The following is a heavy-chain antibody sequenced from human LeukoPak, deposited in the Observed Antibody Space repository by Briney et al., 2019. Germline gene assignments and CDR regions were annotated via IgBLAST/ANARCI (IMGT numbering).Heavy chain of an antibody. J-gene: IGHJ4*02. V-gene: IGHV3-30-3*01. Sequence: GGSLRLSCAASGFTFSSYAMYWVRQAPGKGLEWVAVISYDGSNKYYADSVKGRFTISRDNSKNTLYLQMNSLRAEDTAVYYCASSSSGYYFDYWGQGTLVTVSS. CDR2: ISYDGSNK. CDR1: GFTFSSYA. D-gene: IGHD3-22*01. CDR3: ASSSSGYYFDY.